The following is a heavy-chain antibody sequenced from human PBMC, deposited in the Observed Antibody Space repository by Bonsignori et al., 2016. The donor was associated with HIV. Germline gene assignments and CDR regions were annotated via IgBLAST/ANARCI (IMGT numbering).Heavy chain of an antibody. Sequence: SVKVSCKASGGTFSSYAISWVRQAPGQGLEWMGGIIPIFGTANYAQKFQGRVTITADESTSTAYMELSSLRSEDTAVYYCARDSAGDGYNSGFGYWGQGTLVTVSS. CDR3: ARDSAGDGYNSGFGY. J-gene: IGHJ4*02. CDR1: GGTFSSYA. CDR2: IIPIFGTA. V-gene: IGHV1-69*13. D-gene: IGHD5-24*01.